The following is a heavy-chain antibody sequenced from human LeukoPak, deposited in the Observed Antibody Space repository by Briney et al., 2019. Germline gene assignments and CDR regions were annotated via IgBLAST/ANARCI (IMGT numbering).Heavy chain of an antibody. CDR2: IYHSGST. J-gene: IGHJ4*02. V-gene: IGHV4-4*02. CDR1: GGSNSSANW. D-gene: IGHD1-26*01. Sequence: SETLSLTCAVSGGSNSSANWWSWVRQPPGKGLEWIGEIYHSGSTNYNPSLKSRVTVSVDKSKNQFSLRLTSVTATDTAIYYCARMGATHWIDSWGQGTLVTVSS. CDR3: ARMGATHWIDS.